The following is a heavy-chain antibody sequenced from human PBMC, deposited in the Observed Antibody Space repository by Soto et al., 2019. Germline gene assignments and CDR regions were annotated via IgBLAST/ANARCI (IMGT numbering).Heavy chain of an antibody. D-gene: IGHD2-15*01. V-gene: IGHV1-18*01. Sequence: ASVKVSCKASGYTFTSYGISWVRQAPGQGLEWMGWISAYNGNTNYAQKLQGRVTMTTDTSTSTAYMELRSLRSDDTAVYYCARDLEGCIGGSCSKAYTATLGFWFDPWGQGTLVTVSS. J-gene: IGHJ5*02. CDR3: ARDLEGCIGGSCSKAYTATLGFWFDP. CDR2: ISAYNGNT. CDR1: GYTFTSYG.